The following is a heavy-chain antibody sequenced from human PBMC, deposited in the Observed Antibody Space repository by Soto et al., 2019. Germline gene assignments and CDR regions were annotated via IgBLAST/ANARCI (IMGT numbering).Heavy chain of an antibody. CDR2: ISSSSSTI. Sequence: GGSLRLSCAASGFTFSSYSMNWVRQAPGKGLEWVSSISSSSSTIYYADSVKGRFTISRDNAKNSLYLQMNSLRAEDTAVYYCAREIVQRQLVDLYYYYYYMDVWGKGTTVTVSS. D-gene: IGHD6-13*01. J-gene: IGHJ6*03. CDR1: GFTFSSYS. V-gene: IGHV3-48*01. CDR3: AREIVQRQLVDLYYYYYYMDV.